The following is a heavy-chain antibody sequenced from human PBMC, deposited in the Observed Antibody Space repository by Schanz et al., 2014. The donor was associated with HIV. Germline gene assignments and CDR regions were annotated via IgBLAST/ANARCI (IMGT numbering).Heavy chain of an antibody. CDR3: AVGAVRWQRPD. Sequence: VQLVESGGGLVKPGGSLRLSCAASGLSFNDAWMTWVRQAPGKGLEWVGRIKSKIDAGTTDYAAPVKGRFTLSRDDSKSTLYLQMKGLKTEDTAVYYCAVGAVRWQRPDLGQGTLVTVSS. CDR2: IKSKIDAGTT. J-gene: IGHJ4*02. CDR1: GLSFNDAW. D-gene: IGHD5-12*01. V-gene: IGHV3-15*01.